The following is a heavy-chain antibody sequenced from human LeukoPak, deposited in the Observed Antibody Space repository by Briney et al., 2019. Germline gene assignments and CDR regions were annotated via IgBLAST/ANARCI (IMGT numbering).Heavy chain of an antibody. Sequence: ASVKVSCKASGYTFTGYYMHWVRQAPGQGLEWMGWINPNSGGTNYAQKFQGWVTMTRDTSISTAYMELSRLRSDDTAVYYCARDGFPGIAAAGPTNWFDPWGQGTLVTVSS. CDR2: INPNSGGT. CDR1: GYTFTGYY. V-gene: IGHV1-2*04. CDR3: ARDGFPGIAAAGPTNWFDP. D-gene: IGHD6-13*01. J-gene: IGHJ5*02.